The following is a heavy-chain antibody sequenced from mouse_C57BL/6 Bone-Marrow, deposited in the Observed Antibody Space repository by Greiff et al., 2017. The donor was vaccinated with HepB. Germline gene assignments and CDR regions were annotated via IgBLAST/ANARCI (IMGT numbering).Heavy chain of an antibody. J-gene: IGHJ4*01. D-gene: IGHD1-1*01. V-gene: IGHV1-50*01. CDR2: IDPSDSYT. Sequence: VQLQQSGAELVKPGASVKLSCKASGYTFTSYWMQWVKQRPGQGLEWIGEIDPSDSYTNYNQKFKGKATLTVDTSSSTAYIQLSSLTSEDSAVYYCARDYGSSYGAMDYWGQGTSVTVSS. CDR3: ARDYGSSYGAMDY. CDR1: GYTFTSYW.